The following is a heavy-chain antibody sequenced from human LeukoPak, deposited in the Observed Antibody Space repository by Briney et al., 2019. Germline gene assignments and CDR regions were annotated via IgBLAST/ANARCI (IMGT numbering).Heavy chain of an antibody. CDR2: ISSSSSYI. J-gene: IGHJ4*02. Sequence: GGSLRLSCAASGFTFSSYSMNWVRQAPGKGLEWVSSISSSSSYIYYADSVKGRFTISRDNAKNSLYLQMNSLRAEDTAVYYCARATDYGGEPDYWGQGTLVTVPS. D-gene: IGHD4-23*01. CDR3: ARATDYGGEPDY. V-gene: IGHV3-21*01. CDR1: GFTFSSYS.